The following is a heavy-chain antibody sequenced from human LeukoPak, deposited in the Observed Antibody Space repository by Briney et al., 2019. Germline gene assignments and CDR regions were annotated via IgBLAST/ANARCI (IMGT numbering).Heavy chain of an antibody. Sequence: SETLSLTCTVSGGSISSYYWSWIRQSPGKGLEWFGDIYYSGSTNYNPSLRSRVTISVDTSKNQFSLKLSSVTAADTAVYYCARGYGYYFDYWGQGSLVDVSS. CDR1: GGSISSYY. CDR3: ARGYGYYFDY. J-gene: IGHJ4*02. CDR2: IYYSGST. D-gene: IGHD5-18*01. V-gene: IGHV4-59*01.